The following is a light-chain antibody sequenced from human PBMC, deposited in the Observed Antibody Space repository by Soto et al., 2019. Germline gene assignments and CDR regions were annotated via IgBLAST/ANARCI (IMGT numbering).Light chain of an antibody. CDR1: NRDVGSYNL. V-gene: IGLV2-14*01. CDR2: EVR. CDR3: SSYTPTRALV. Sequence: QSALTQPASVSGSPGQSVTIACTGTNRDVGSYNLVSWYQQRPGEAPKLIISEVRNRPSGISYRFTGSKSGNTATLTISGLQAEDEADYYCSSYTPTRALVSGGGTKVTVL. J-gene: IGLJ3*02.